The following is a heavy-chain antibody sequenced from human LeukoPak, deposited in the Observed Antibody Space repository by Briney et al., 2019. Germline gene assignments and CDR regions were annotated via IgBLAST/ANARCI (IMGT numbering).Heavy chain of an antibody. CDR2: ISSSSSYI. CDR3: ARGQAADDAFDI. Sequence: GGSLRLSCAASGFTFSSYSMNRVRQAPGKGLEWVSSISSSSSYIYYADSVKGRFTISRDNAKNSLYLQMNSLRAEDTAVYYCARGQAADDAFDIWGQGTMVTVSS. D-gene: IGHD6-13*01. J-gene: IGHJ3*02. CDR1: GFTFSSYS. V-gene: IGHV3-21*01.